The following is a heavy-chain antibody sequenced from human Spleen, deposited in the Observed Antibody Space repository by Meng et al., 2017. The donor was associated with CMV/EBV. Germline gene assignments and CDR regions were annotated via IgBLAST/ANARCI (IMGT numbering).Heavy chain of an antibody. CDR2: ITWDSGTT. CDR3: AKDGRYSSSWLRWFDP. Sequence: FIFDDYTMHWVRQAPGKGLEWVSLITWDSGTTYYADSVKGRFTISRDNSKNSLSLQMNSLRTEDTALYYCAKDGRYSSSWLRWFDPWGQGTLVTVSS. CDR1: FIFDDYT. J-gene: IGHJ5*02. V-gene: IGHV3-43*01. D-gene: IGHD6-13*01.